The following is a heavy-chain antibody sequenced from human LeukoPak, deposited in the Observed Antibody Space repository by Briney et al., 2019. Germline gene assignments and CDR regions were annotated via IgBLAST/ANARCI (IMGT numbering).Heavy chain of an antibody. V-gene: IGHV4-59*01. CDR2: MYYSGST. J-gene: IGHJ3*02. CDR1: GGSIRSYY. Sequence: SETLSLTCSVSGGSIRSYYLSWIRQPPGKGLEWIGYMYYSGSTHYNPSLESRVTISIDTSKKQLSLKLTSVTDAYAAVYYCARDRRESTKPNDAFDIWREGTTVTVFS. D-gene: IGHD1-1*01. CDR3: ARDRRESTKPNDAFDI.